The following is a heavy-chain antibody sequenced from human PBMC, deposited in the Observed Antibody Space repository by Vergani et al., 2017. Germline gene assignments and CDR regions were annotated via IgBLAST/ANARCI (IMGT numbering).Heavy chain of an antibody. Sequence: QVQLVQSGAEVKKPGSSVKVSCKASGGTFSSYAISWVRQAPGQGLEWMGRIIPIFGTANYAQKFQGRVTITADESTSSAYMELSSLRSEDTAVYYCARATYYNSLTGYYKGGAFDIWGQGTMVTVSS. CDR1: GGTFSSYA. CDR3: ARATYYNSLTGYYKGGAFDI. V-gene: IGHV1-69*13. CDR2: IIPIFGTA. J-gene: IGHJ3*02. D-gene: IGHD3-9*01.